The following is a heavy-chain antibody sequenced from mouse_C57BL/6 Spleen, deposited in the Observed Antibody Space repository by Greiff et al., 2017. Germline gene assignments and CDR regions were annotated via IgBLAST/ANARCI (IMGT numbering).Heavy chain of an antibody. Sequence: QVQLQQPGAELVKPGASVKLSCKASGYPFPSYWMPWVKQRPGQGLEWIGMIHPNSGSTNYNEKFKSKATLTVDKSSSTAYMQLSSLTSEDSAVYYCARPLTTVVARDAMDYWGQGTSVTVSS. CDR1: GYPFPSYW. CDR3: ARPLTTVVARDAMDY. CDR2: IHPNSGST. V-gene: IGHV1-64*01. D-gene: IGHD1-1*01. J-gene: IGHJ4*01.